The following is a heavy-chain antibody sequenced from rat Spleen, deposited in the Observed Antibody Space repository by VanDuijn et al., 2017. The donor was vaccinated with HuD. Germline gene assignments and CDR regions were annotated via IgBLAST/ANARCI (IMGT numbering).Heavy chain of an antibody. CDR2: INKDSSRI. CDR3: ARENWINTVATPFDY. D-gene: IGHD1-3*01. V-gene: IGHV4-2*01. J-gene: IGHJ2*01. Sequence: VQLKESGPGLVQPSQTLSLTCTVSGFNFNGYWMGWVRQAPGKGLEWIGEINKDSSRIKYTPSLRDKFTISRDNAQNTLYLQMSRLESEDTAIYYCARENWINTVATPFDYWGQGVMVTVSS. CDR1: GFNFNGYW.